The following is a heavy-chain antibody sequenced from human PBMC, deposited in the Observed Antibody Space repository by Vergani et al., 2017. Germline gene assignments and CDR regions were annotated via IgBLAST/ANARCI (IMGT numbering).Heavy chain of an antibody. J-gene: IGHJ6*02. CDR1: GGTFSSYT. CDR2: IIPILGIA. V-gene: IGHV1-69*02. Sequence: QVQLVQSGAEVKKPGSSVKVSCKASGGTFSSYTISWVRQAPGQGLEWMGRIIPILGIANYAQKFQGRVTITADKSTSTAYMELSSLRSEDTAVYYCARYGYVDTAMVTCYYYGMDFWGQGTMVTVSS. D-gene: IGHD5-18*01. CDR3: ARYGYVDTAMVTCYYYGMDF.